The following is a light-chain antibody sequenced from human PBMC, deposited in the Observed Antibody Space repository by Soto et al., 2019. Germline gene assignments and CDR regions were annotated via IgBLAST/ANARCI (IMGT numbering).Light chain of an antibody. CDR2: DDS. J-gene: IGLJ3*02. CDR3: QVWDSPSDHWV. CDR1: NIGGKS. V-gene: IGLV3-21*02. Sequence: SYELTQPSSVSVAPGQTATITCGGDNIGGKSVHWYQQKPGQAPVLVVFDDSDRPSGIPERFSGSNSGNTATLTISRAEAGDEADYFCQVWDSPSDHWVFGGGTKLTVL.